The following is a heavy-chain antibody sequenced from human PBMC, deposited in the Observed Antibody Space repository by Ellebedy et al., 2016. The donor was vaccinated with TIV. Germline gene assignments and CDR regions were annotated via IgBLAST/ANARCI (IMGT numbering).Heavy chain of an antibody. J-gene: IGHJ4*02. D-gene: IGHD3-10*01. Sequence: AASVKVSCKAFNYTFNIYGFNWVRQAPGQGLEWMGWISAYNDNTNYAQKFRGRVTLTTDTSTGTAYMQLKSLRLDDTAMYYCARTTATDYASGSYYKSYFDYWGLGTLVTVSS. CDR1: NYTFNIYG. CDR3: ARTTATDYASGSYYKSYFDY. V-gene: IGHV1-18*01. CDR2: ISAYNDNT.